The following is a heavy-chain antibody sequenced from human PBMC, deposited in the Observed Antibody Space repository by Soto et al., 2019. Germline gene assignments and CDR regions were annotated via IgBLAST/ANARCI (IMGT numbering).Heavy chain of an antibody. CDR3: AKVLTGYNYGFYYFDY. CDR1: GCTFNSYA. CDR2: ISASASST. J-gene: IGHJ4*02. Sequence: GGSLSLSCAASGCTFNSYAMTWVRQAPGKGLEWVSAISASASSTDYADSMKGRFTISRDNSKNTLYLQMNSLRAEDTAVYYCAKVLTGYNYGFYYFDYWGQGTLVTVSS. V-gene: IGHV3-23*01. D-gene: IGHD5-18*01.